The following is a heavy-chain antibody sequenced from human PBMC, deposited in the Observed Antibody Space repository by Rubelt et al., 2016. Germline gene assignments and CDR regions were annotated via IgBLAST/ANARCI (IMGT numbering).Heavy chain of an antibody. CDR1: GFPFSTYA. CDR3: AKGISSSWYYFDY. CDR2: ISGSGGDT. D-gene: IGHD6-13*01. Sequence: GESLRLSCAASGFPFSTYAMSWVRQAPGKGLEWVSGISGSGGDTFYADSVKGRFTISRDNSKNTLYLQMNGLRAEDTAVYYCAKGISSSWYYFDYWGQGTLVTV. V-gene: IGHV3-23*01. J-gene: IGHJ4*02.